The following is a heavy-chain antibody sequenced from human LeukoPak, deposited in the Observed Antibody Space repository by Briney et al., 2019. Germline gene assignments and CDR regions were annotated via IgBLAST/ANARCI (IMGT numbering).Heavy chain of an antibody. Sequence: GGSLRLSCAASGFTLSYYGLNWVRLAPGKGLEWVSSISGNGTYIYYAESVKGRFTISRDNARSSLYLQMNNLRDEDTAIYYCVKTVSGITFHDWGQGTLVTVSS. D-gene: IGHD6-19*01. CDR3: VKTVSGITFHD. V-gene: IGHV3-21*01. CDR2: ISGNGTYI. J-gene: IGHJ4*02. CDR1: GFTLSYYG.